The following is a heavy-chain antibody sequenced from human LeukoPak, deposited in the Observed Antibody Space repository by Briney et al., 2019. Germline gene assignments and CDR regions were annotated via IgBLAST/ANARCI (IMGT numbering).Heavy chain of an antibody. CDR1: GYTFTSYD. Sequence: ASVKVSCKASGYTFTSYDINWVRQATGQGLEWMGWMNPNSGNTGYAQKFQGRVTMTRNTSISTAYMELSSLRSEDKAVYYCARGYSGYDYCDYWGQGTLVTVSS. CDR2: MNPNSGNT. J-gene: IGHJ4*02. CDR3: ARGYSGYDYCDY. D-gene: IGHD5-12*01. V-gene: IGHV1-8*01.